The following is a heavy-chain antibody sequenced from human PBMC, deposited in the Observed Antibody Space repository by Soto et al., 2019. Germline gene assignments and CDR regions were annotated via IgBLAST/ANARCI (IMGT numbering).Heavy chain of an antibody. Sequence: SETLSLTCAVSGDSMSNTNWWSWVRQSPGKGLEWIGEIYHSGSTNYNPSLKSRVTISVDKSKNQFSLELSSVTAADTAVYYYAKRSLRRLRFVETHWGQGTLVTVSS. V-gene: IGHV4-4*02. CDR3: AKRSLRRLRFVETH. CDR1: GDSMSNTNW. CDR2: IYHSGST. J-gene: IGHJ4*02. D-gene: IGHD3-3*01.